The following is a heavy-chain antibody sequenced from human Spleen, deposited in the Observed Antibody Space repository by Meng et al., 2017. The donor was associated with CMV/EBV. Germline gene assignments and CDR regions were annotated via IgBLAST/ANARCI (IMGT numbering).Heavy chain of an antibody. Sequence: SETLSLTCTVSVYSISSGYYWGWIRQPPGKGLEWIGNIFHSGSTYYNPSLKSRVTISVDTSENQFSLKLSSVTAADTAVYYCARVYRTYYYYYGLDVWGQGTTVTVSS. CDR1: VYSISSGYY. D-gene: IGHD1-1*01. CDR2: IFHSGST. CDR3: ARVYRTYYYYYGLDV. V-gene: IGHV4-38-2*02. J-gene: IGHJ6*02.